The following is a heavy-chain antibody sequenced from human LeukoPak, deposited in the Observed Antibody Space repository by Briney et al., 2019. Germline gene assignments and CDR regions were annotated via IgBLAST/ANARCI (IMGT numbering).Heavy chain of an antibody. CDR1: GFTFSSYS. V-gene: IGHV3-21*01. CDR3: ARLFMIGAFDI. J-gene: IGHJ3*02. D-gene: IGHD3-22*01. CDR2: ISSSSSYI. Sequence: GGSLRLFCAASGFTFSSYSMNWVRQAPGKGLEWVSSISSSSSYIYYADSVKGRFTISRDNAKNSLYLQMNSLRAEDTAVYYCARLFMIGAFDIWGQGTMVTVSS.